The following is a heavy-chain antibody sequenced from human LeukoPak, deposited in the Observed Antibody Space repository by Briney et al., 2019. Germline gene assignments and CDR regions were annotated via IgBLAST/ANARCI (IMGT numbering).Heavy chain of an antibody. D-gene: IGHD6-6*01. CDR2: ISSSSSYI. CDR1: GFTISSYS. V-gene: IGHV3-21*01. Sequence: GSLRLSCAASGFTISSYSMNWVRQASGKGLEWVSSISSSSSYIYYADSVKGRFTISRDNAKNSLYLQMNSLRAEDTAVYYCARDRPGSDFDYWGQGTLVTVSS. J-gene: IGHJ4*02. CDR3: ARDRPGSDFDY.